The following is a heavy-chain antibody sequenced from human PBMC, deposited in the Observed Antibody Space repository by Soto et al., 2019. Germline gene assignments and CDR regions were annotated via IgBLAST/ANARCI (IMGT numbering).Heavy chain of an antibody. D-gene: IGHD5-12*01. V-gene: IGHV1-18*01. CDR2: ISSYNGDT. Sequence: QVQLVQSGAEVKKPGASVKVSCKASGYTFTRSGISWVRQAAGQGPEWMGWISSYNGDTNYAQTFQGRVTMTTDTSTSTAYMELRSLRSDDTAVYYCAREGVAPYYYYGMDVWGHGTSVTVSS. J-gene: IGHJ6*02. CDR3: AREGVAPYYYYGMDV. CDR1: GYTFTRSG.